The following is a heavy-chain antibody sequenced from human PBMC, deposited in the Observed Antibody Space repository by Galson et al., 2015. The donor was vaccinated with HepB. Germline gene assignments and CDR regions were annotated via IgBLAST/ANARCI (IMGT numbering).Heavy chain of an antibody. CDR2: ISSNGGST. CDR1: GFTFSSYA. D-gene: IGHD6-13*01. Sequence: SLRLSYAASGFTFSSYAMHWVRQAPGKGLEYVSAISSNGGSTYYADSVKGRFTISRDNSKNTLYLQMSSLRAEDTAVYYCVKDPGLYSSSWRTYFDYWGQGTLVTVSS. V-gene: IGHV3-64D*06. J-gene: IGHJ4*02. CDR3: VKDPGLYSSSWRTYFDY.